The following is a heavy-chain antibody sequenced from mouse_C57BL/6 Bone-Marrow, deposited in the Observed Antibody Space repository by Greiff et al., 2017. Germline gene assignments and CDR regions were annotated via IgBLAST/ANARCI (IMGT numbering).Heavy chain of an antibody. CDR3: AREGYDYYAMDY. J-gene: IGHJ4*01. CDR1: GFTFSSYA. Sequence: EVQLMESGGGLVKPGGSLKLSCAASGFTFSSYAMSWVRQTPEKRLEWVATISDGGSYTYYPGNVKGRFTISRDNAKNNLYLQVSHLKSEDTAMYYCAREGYDYYAMDYWGQGTSVTVSS. V-gene: IGHV5-4*01. CDR2: ISDGGSYT. D-gene: IGHD2-10*02.